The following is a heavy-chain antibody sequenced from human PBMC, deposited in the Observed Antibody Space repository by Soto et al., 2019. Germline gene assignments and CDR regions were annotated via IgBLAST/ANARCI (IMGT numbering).Heavy chain of an antibody. CDR3: AKDPTGTTRSFAY. V-gene: IGHV3-23*01. D-gene: IGHD1-7*01. Sequence: PGGSLRLSCAASGFTFSSYAMSWVRQAPGKGLEWVSAISGSGGNTYYSDSVRGRFTISRDNSMNTLFLQMNNLRAEDTALYYCAKDPTGTTRSFAYWGQGTLVTVSS. J-gene: IGHJ4*02. CDR1: GFTFSSYA. CDR2: ISGSGGNT.